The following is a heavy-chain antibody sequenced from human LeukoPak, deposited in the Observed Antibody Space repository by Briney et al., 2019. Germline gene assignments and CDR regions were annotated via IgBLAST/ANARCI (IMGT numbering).Heavy chain of an antibody. D-gene: IGHD3-22*01. J-gene: IGHJ3*02. CDR1: GGSISSYY. CDR3: ARESPYDSSGYYTSHAFDI. Sequence: PSETLSLTCTVSGGSISSYYWSWIRQPPGKGLEWIGYIYYSGSTNYNPSLKSRVTISVDTSKNQFSLKLSSVTAADTAEYYCARESPYDSSGYYTSHAFDIWGQGTMVTVSS. CDR2: IYYSGST. V-gene: IGHV4-59*01.